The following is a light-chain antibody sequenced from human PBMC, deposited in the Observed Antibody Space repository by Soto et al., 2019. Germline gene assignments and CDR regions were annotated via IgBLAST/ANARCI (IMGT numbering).Light chain of an antibody. CDR1: QSISNW. CDR3: QQYNSYS. Sequence: DIQMTQSRSTLPASVGGRLTITCRASQSISNWLAWYQQKPGTAPKVLIYHASNLQSGVPSRFSGSGSGTEFTLTLSRMQPDDFATYYCQQYNSYSFGQGTKVDIK. V-gene: IGKV1-5*01. J-gene: IGKJ1*01. CDR2: HAS.